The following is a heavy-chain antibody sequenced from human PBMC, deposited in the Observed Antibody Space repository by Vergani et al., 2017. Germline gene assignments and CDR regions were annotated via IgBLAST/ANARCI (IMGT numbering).Heavy chain of an antibody. CDR2: ISGSGGRA. D-gene: IGHD1-26*01. CDR1: GFTFSTYD. CDR3: ARESGSYYDYDY. J-gene: IGHJ4*02. V-gene: IGHV3-23*01. Sequence: EVQLLESGGGLMQPGGSLRLSCAASGFTFSTYDMTWVRQAPGKGLEWVSAISGSGGRAYYADSVKGRFTISRDNSENTLYLQMNSLRAEDTAVYYCARESGSYYDYDYWGQGTLVTVSS.